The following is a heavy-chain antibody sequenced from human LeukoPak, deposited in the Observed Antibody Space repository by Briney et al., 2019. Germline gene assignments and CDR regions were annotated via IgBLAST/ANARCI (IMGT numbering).Heavy chain of an antibody. J-gene: IGHJ4*02. V-gene: IGHV3-23*01. CDR1: GFTFSSYA. D-gene: IGHD3-3*01. Sequence: GGSLRLSCAASGFTFSSYAMSWVRPAPGRGLEWVSAISGSGVITYYEDSVKGRFTISRDNSKNTLYLQLNSLRAEDTAVYYCAKEGTSLALRYYFDYWGQGTLVTVSS. CDR3: AKEGTSLALRYYFDY. CDR2: ISGSGVIT.